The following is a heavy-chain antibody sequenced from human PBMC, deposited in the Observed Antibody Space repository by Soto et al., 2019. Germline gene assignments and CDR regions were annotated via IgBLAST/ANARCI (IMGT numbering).Heavy chain of an antibody. CDR2: INPSGGST. Sequence: QVQLVQSGAEVRTPGASVKVSCKASGYTFITYYMHWVRQAPGQGLEWMGIINPSGGSTRYAQKFQGRVTMTRETSTSTVYMELSRLSPEDTAMYFCEKDRGRGGSYFVYYYGMEVWGQGTTVTVSS. CDR1: GYTFITYY. V-gene: IGHV1-46*01. CDR3: EKDRGRGGSYFVYYYGMEV. J-gene: IGHJ6*02. D-gene: IGHD1-26*01.